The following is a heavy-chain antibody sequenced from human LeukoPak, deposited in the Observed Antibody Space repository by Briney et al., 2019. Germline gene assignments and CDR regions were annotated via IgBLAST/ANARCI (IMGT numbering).Heavy chain of an antibody. CDR1: GGTFSSYA. D-gene: IGHD6-13*01. V-gene: IGHV1-69*05. J-gene: IGHJ4*02. CDR2: IIPIFGTA. Sequence: SVKVSCKASGGTFSSYAISWVRQAPGQGLEWMGGIIPIFGTANYAQKFQGRVTITTDESTSTAYMELSSLRSEDTAVYYCARGGAAAGTGIDYWGQGTLVTVSS. CDR3: ARGGAAAGTGIDY.